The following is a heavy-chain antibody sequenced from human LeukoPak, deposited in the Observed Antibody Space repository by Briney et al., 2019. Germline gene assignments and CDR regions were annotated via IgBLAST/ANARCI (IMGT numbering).Heavy chain of an antibody. V-gene: IGHV3-7*01. J-gene: IGHJ4*02. CDR1: GFTFSSYE. CDR3: ARAMVWDHGDY. D-gene: IGHD3-10*01. CDR2: IEQDGSER. Sequence: GGSLRLSCAASGFTFSSYEMNWVRQAPGKGLEWVANIEQDGSERYYVDSVKGRFTISRDNAKNSLYLQMNSLRAEDTAVYYCARAMVWDHGDYWGQGTLVTVSS.